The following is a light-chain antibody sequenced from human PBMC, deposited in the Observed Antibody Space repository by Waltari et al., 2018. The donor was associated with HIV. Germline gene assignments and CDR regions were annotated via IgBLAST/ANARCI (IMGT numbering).Light chain of an antibody. CDR3: QQYATSPPLT. CDR2: GAS. J-gene: IGKJ4*01. CDR1: QTVTNNY. Sequence: EIVLTQSPGTLSLSPGERATLSCRASQTVTNNYLAWYQQRPGQAPRRLLYGASSRATGIPDRFSGSGSGTDFTLTISRLEPEDFAVYYCQQYATSPPLTFGGGTKMEIK. V-gene: IGKV3-20*01.